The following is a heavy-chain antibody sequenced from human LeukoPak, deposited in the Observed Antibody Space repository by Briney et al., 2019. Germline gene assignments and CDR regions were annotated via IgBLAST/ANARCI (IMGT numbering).Heavy chain of an antibody. CDR2: ISSSSSYI. Sequence: PGGSLRLSCAASGFTFSSYSMNWVRQAPGKGLEWVSSISSSSSYIYYADSVKGRFTISRDNAKNSLYLQMNSLRAEDTAVYYCARDPIDRIAAAGTGGYWGQGTLVTVSS. J-gene: IGHJ4*02. D-gene: IGHD6-13*01. CDR3: ARDPIDRIAAAGTGGY. CDR1: GFTFSSYS. V-gene: IGHV3-21*01.